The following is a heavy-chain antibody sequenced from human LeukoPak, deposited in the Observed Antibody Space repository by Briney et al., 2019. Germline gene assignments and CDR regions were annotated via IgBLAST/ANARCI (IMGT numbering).Heavy chain of an antibody. Sequence: GGSLRLSGAASGFTLDDYGMSWVRQAPGKGLEWVSGINWNGGSTGYADSVKGRFTISRDNAKNSLYLQMNSLRAEDTALYYCARDEYGSGSYHFDYWGQGTLVTVSS. J-gene: IGHJ4*02. CDR3: ARDEYGSGSYHFDY. V-gene: IGHV3-20*04. CDR1: GFTLDDYG. CDR2: INWNGGST. D-gene: IGHD3-10*01.